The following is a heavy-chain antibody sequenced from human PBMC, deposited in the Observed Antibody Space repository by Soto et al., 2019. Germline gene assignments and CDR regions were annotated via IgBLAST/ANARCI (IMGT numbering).Heavy chain of an antibody. J-gene: IGHJ4*02. Sequence: EVQLVESGGGLVQPGGSLRLSCAASGFTFSSYSMNWFPRAPGKGLGGVSYISSSSSTIYYADSVKGRFTISRDNAKNSLYLQMNSLRDEDTAVYYCARDLGAIVGALGMPSYFDYWGQGTLVTVSS. CDR1: GFTFSSYS. CDR3: ARDLGAIVGALGMPSYFDY. D-gene: IGHD1-26*01. CDR2: ISSSSSTI. V-gene: IGHV3-48*02.